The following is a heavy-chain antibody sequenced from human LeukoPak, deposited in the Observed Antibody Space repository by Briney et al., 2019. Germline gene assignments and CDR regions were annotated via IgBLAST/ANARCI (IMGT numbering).Heavy chain of an antibody. CDR3: AKDPVPGSGPQYEHEVDY. D-gene: IGHD3-3*02. V-gene: IGHV3-30*02. Sequence: GGSLRLSCAASGFTFSSYGMHWVRQAPGKGLEWVAFTRYDGSNKCYADSVKGRFTISRDNSKNTLYLQMNSLRAEDTAVYYCAKDPVPGSGPQYEHEVDYWGQGTLVTVSS. J-gene: IGHJ4*02. CDR2: TRYDGSNK. CDR1: GFTFSSYG.